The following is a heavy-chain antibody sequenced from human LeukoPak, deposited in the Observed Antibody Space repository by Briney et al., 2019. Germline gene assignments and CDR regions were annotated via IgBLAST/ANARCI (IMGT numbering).Heavy chain of an antibody. CDR1: GGSISSHY. D-gene: IGHD3-16*01. J-gene: IGHJ6*03. Sequence: SETLSLTRTVSGGSISSHYWSWIRQPPGKGLEWIGRIYTSGSTNYNPSLKSRVTMSVDTSKNQFSLKLSSVTAADTAVYYCARVVLGGEYYYYYYMDVWGKGTTVTVSS. CDR2: IYTSGST. V-gene: IGHV4-4*07. CDR3: ARVVLGGEYYYYYYMDV.